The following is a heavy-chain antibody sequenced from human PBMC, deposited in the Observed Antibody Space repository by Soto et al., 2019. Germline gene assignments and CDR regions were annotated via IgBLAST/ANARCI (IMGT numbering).Heavy chain of an antibody. V-gene: IGHV3-15*01. J-gene: IGHJ3*02. Sequence: GGSLRLSCAASGFTFSNAWMSWVRQAPGKGLEWVGRIKSKTDGGTTDYAAPVKGRFTISRDDSKNTPYLQMNSLKTEDTAVYYCTTGEGGSGYYAFDIWGQGTMVTVSS. D-gene: IGHD3-22*01. CDR2: IKSKTDGGTT. CDR3: TTGEGGSGYYAFDI. CDR1: GFTFSNAW.